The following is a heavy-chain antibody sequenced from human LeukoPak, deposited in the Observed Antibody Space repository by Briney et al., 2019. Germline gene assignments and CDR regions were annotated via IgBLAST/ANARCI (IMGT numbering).Heavy chain of an antibody. Sequence: GGSLRLSCAASGFTLSNYNMNWVRQAPGKGLEWVSSITASSTAIYSADSVKGRFTISRDNAKNFLYLQMNSLRAEDTAVYYCARTYYDILTGYNPYFDYWGQGILVTVSS. V-gene: IGHV3-21*01. J-gene: IGHJ4*02. D-gene: IGHD3-9*01. CDR3: ARTYYDILTGYNPYFDY. CDR1: GFTLSNYN. CDR2: ITASSTAI.